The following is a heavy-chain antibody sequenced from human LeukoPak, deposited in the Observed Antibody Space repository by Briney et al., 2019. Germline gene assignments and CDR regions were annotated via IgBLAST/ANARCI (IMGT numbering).Heavy chain of an antibody. CDR1: GASISSSY. V-gene: IGHV4-59*01. CDR3: VTGNYDNRGYSNAFDI. J-gene: IGHJ3*02. CDR2: IYYNGNT. Sequence: SETLSLTCTVSGASISSSYWSWIRQPPRKRLEWIGYIYYNGNTNSNPSLKSRVTISADTSKNQFSLRLSSVTAADSAVYYCVTGNYDNRGYSNAFDIWGQGAMVTVSS. D-gene: IGHD3-22*01.